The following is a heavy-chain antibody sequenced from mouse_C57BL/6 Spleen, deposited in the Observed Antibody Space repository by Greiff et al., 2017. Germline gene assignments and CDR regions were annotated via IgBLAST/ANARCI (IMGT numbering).Heavy chain of an antibody. CDR2: IDPSDSYT. J-gene: IGHJ4*01. CDR3: ARRIFYGNYGGYYYAMDY. CDR1: GYTFTSYW. V-gene: IGHV1-69*01. Sequence: QVQLQQSGAELVMPGASVKLSCKASGYTFTSYWMHWVKQRPGQGLEWIGEIDPSDSYTNYNQKFKGKSTLTVDKSSSTAYMQLSSLTSEDSAVYYCARRIFYGNYGGYYYAMDYGGQGTSVTVSS. D-gene: IGHD2-1*01.